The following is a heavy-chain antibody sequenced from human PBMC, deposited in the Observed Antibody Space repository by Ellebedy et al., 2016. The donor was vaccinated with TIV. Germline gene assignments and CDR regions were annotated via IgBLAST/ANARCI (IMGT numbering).Heavy chain of an antibody. V-gene: IGHV4-59*01. CDR1: GGSISSYY. Sequence: SETLSLXXTVSGGSISSYYWSWIRQPPGKGLEWIGYIYYSGSTNYNPSLKSRVTISVDTSKNQFSLRLRSVTAADTAIYYCATSVVMLAMDTFDIWGQGAMVTVSS. CDR2: IYYSGST. CDR3: ATSVVMLAMDTFDI. J-gene: IGHJ3*02. D-gene: IGHD2-21*01.